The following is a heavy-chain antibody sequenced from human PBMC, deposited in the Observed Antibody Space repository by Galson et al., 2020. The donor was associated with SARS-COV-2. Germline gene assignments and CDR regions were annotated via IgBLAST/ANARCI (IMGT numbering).Heavy chain of an antibody. Sequence: SETLSLTCAVYGGSFSDFYWSWIRQSPGKGLEWIGEINPSGSSKYSPSLKSRVTISVDTSKNQFSLKLRSVTAADSAVYYCARGQWLDNDWGQGTLVTVSS. CDR2: INPSGSS. J-gene: IGHJ4*02. CDR1: GGSFSDFY. D-gene: IGHD6-19*01. V-gene: IGHV4-34*01. CDR3: ARGQWLDND.